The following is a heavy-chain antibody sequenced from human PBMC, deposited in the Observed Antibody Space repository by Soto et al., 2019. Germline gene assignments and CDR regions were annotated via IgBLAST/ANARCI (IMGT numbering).Heavy chain of an antibody. CDR2: IVVGSGNT. CDR3: AASEGIFGVVTHNYYYYGMDV. J-gene: IGHJ6*02. D-gene: IGHD3-3*01. CDR1: GYTFTGYY. Sequence: SVKVSCKASGYTFTGYYMHWVRQAPGQGLEWIGWIVVGSGNTNYAQKFQERVTITRDMSTSTAYMELSSLRSEDTAVYYCAASEGIFGVVTHNYYYYGMDVWGQGTTVTVSS. V-gene: IGHV1-58*02.